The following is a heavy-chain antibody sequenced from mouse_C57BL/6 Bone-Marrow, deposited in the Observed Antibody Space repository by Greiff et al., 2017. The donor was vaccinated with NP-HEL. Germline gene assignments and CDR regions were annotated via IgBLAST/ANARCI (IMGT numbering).Heavy chain of an antibody. J-gene: IGHJ2*01. CDR3: ARDYDYGGFDY. CDR2: SRNKANDYTT. D-gene: IGHD1-1*01. V-gene: IGHV7-1*01. CDR1: GFTFSDFY. Sequence: EVKVVESGGGLVQSGRSLRLSCATSGFTFSDFYMEWVRQAPGKGLEWIAASRNKANDYTTEYSASVKGRFIVSRDTSQSILYLQMNALRAEDTAIYYCARDYDYGGFDYWGQGTTLTVSS.